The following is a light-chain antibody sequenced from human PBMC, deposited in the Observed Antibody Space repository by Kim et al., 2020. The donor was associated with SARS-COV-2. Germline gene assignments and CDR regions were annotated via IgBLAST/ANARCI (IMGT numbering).Light chain of an antibody. J-gene: IGKJ2*01. CDR2: KAS. Sequence: SASVGDIVTITCRASQSIDSWLAWYQQKPGRAPKLLSYKASNLESGVPSRFSGSGSGTDFTLTISSLQPDDFATYYCQQHKDFPFTFGQGTKLEI. CDR3: QQHKDFPFT. V-gene: IGKV1-5*03. CDR1: QSIDSW.